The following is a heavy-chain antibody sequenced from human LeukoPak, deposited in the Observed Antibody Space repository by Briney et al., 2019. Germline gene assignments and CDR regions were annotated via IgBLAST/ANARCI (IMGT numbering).Heavy chain of an antibody. D-gene: IGHD4-11*01. V-gene: IGHV1-69*13. Sequence: SVKVSCKASGGTFSSYAISWVRQAPGQGLEWMGGIIPIFGTANYAQKFQGRVTITADESTSTAYMELSSLRSEDTAVYYCTRSSQATVTLSPLDYWGQGTLVTVSS. CDR3: TRSSQATVTLSPLDY. CDR1: GGTFSSYA. CDR2: IIPIFGTA. J-gene: IGHJ4*02.